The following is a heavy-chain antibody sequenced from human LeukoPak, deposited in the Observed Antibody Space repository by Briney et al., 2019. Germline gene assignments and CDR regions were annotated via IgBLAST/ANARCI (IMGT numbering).Heavy chain of an antibody. CDR2: IRRSGGST. CDR1: GFTFSSCA. J-gene: IGHJ4*02. D-gene: IGHD3-10*01. Sequence: GGFLRLSCAASGFTFSSCAMSWVRPPPGKGVEGVSGIRRSGGSTYYAESVKGRFTISRDNSKNTLYLQMKSLRAEDTAVYYCAKHSGGHDYWGQGTLVTVSS. CDR3: AKHSGGHDY. V-gene: IGHV3-23*01.